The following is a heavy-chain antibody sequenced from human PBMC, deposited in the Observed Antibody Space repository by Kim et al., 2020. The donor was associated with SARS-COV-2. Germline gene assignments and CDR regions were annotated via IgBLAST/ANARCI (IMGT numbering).Heavy chain of an antibody. CDR2: IKSKTDDGTT. D-gene: IGHD3-9*01. CDR3: TTLLRYFDWLTVKYYYYGMDV. CDR1: GFTFSNAW. V-gene: IGHV3-15*01. J-gene: IGHJ6*02. Sequence: GGSLRLSCAASGFTFSNAWMSWVRQAPGKGLEWVGRIKSKTDDGTTDYAAPVKGRFTISRDDSKNTLYLQMNSLKTEDTAVYYCTTLLRYFDWLTVKYYYYGMDVWGQGTTVTVSS.